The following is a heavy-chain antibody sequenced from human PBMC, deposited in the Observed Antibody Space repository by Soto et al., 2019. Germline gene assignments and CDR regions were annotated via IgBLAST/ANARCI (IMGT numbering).Heavy chain of an antibody. J-gene: IGHJ4*02. CDR1: GYTFSIYG. D-gene: IGHD6-19*01. CDR2: ISAYNGNT. Sequence: VNVACKASGYTFSIYGISWVRQAPGQGLEWMGWISAYNGNTNYAQKLQGRVTMTTDTSTSTAYMELRSLRSDVTALYYCARDIAVAGTLAYWGQGTLVTVSS. V-gene: IGHV1-18*01. CDR3: ARDIAVAGTLAY.